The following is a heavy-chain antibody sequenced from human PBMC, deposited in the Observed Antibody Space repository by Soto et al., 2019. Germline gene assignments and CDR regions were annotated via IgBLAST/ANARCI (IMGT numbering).Heavy chain of an antibody. CDR2: ISSSGHYT. V-gene: IGHV3-11*05. Sequence: QVQLVEFGGVLVKPGWSLRLSCAASGITFSDYYMSWIRQAPGKGLEWVSYISSSGHYTEHADSVRGRFTTSRDNARNSLYLQMNSLRVEDTAVYYCARELDGMDVWGQGTTVTVSS. CDR3: ARELDGMDV. J-gene: IGHJ6*02. CDR1: GITFSDYY.